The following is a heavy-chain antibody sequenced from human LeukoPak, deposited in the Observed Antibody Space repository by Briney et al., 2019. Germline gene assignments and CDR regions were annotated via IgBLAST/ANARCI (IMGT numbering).Heavy chain of an antibody. Sequence: GGSLRLSCAASRFTFIGYTMNWVRQAPAKGLEWVSSISSRSTYIYYADSVKGRFTISRDNAKNSLYLQMNSLRAEDTAVYYCAREESGSSGWYDYWGQGTLVTVSS. V-gene: IGHV3-21*01. CDR2: ISSRSTYI. D-gene: IGHD6-19*01. CDR3: AREESGSSGWYDY. CDR1: RFTFIGYT. J-gene: IGHJ4*02.